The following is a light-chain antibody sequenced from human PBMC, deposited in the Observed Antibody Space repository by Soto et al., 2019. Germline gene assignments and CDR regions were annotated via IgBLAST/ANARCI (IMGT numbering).Light chain of an antibody. CDR3: HQYGSSPT. J-gene: IGKJ5*01. CDR2: VAS. Sequence: VVMTHSPATLSMSPGDTVTLSFRASQSVNNNIAWYQQRPGQSPTLLIYVASNRATGIPDRFSGSGSGTDFNFTIGRLEPEDFAVYYCHQYGSSPTFGQGTRLEIK. CDR1: QSVNNN. V-gene: IGKV3-20*01.